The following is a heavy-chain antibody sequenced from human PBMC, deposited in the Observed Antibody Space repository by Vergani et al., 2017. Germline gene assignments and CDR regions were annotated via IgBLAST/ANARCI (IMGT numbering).Heavy chain of an antibody. Sequence: QVQLVESGGGVVQPGRSLRLSCAASGFTFSSYAMHWVRQAPGKGLEWVAVISYDGSNKYYADSVKGRFTISRDNSKNTLYLQMNSLRAEDTAVYYCARDQAIAVAGTYDYYGMDVWGQGTTVTVSS. J-gene: IGHJ6*02. V-gene: IGHV3-30-3*01. CDR1: GFTFSSYA. D-gene: IGHD6-19*01. CDR3: ARDQAIAVAGTYDYYGMDV. CDR2: ISYDGSNK.